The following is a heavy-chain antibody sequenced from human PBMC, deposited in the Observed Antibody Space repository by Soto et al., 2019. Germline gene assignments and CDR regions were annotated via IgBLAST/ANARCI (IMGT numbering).Heavy chain of an antibody. V-gene: IGHV1-2*04. J-gene: IGHJ6*03. CDR3: ARGRGYYGSGSYYNDPYYYSYMDV. CDR2: INPNSGGT. Sequence: ASVKVSCKASGYTFTGYYMHWVRQAPGQGLEWMGWINPNSGGTNYAQKFQGWVTMTRDTSISTAYMELSRLRSDDTAVYYCARGRGYYGSGSYYNDPYYYSYMDVWGKGTTVTVSS. D-gene: IGHD3-10*01. CDR1: GYTFTGYY.